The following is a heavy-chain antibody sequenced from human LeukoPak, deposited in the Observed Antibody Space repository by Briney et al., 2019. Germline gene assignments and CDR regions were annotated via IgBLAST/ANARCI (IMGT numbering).Heavy chain of an antibody. Sequence: GGSLRLSCAASGFTFSSYGMHWVRQAPGKGLEWVAVIWYDGSNKYYADSVKGRFTISRDNSKNTLYLQVNGLRAEDTAVYYCARDRGGDGINYYFDYWGQGTLVTVSS. D-gene: IGHD5-24*01. CDR1: GFTFSSYG. CDR3: ARDRGGDGINYYFDY. CDR2: IWYDGSNK. V-gene: IGHV3-33*08. J-gene: IGHJ4*02.